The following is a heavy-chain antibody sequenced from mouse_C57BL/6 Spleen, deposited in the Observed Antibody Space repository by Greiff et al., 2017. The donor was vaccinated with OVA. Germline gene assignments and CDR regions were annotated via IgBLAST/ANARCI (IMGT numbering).Heavy chain of an antibody. CDR1: GYAFSSSW. J-gene: IGHJ4*01. V-gene: IGHV1-82*01. Sequence: QVQLQQSGPELVKPGASVKIPCKASGYAFSSSWMNWVKQRPGKGLEWIGRIYPGDGDTNYNGKFKGKATLTADKSSSTAYMQLSSLTSEDSAVYFCARGHGAMDDWGQGTSVTVSS. CDR2: IYPGDGDT. CDR3: ARGHGAMDD.